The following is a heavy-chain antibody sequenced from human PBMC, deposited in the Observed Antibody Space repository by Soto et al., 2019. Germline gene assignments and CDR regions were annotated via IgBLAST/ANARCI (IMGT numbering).Heavy chain of an antibody. J-gene: IGHJ5*02. CDR3: ARGNIAAAATNWFDP. D-gene: IGHD6-13*01. Sequence: QVQLQQWGAGLLKPSETLSLTCAVYGGSFSGYYWSWIRQPPGKGLEWIGEINHSGSTNYNPSLKRRVTISVDTSKNQFSLKLSSVTAADTAVYYCARGNIAAAATNWFDPWGQGTLVTVSS. CDR2: INHSGST. V-gene: IGHV4-34*01. CDR1: GGSFSGYY.